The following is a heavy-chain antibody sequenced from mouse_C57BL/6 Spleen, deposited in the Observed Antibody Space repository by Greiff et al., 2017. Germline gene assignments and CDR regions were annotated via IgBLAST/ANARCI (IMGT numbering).Heavy chain of an antibody. Sequence: EVQRVESGGGLVKPGGSLKLSCAASGFTFSDYGMHWVRQAPEKGLEWVAYISSGSSTIYYADTVKGRFTISRDNAKNTLFLQMTSLRSEDTAMYYCARIIYDGYYGVFDYWGQGTTLTVSS. CDR3: ARIIYDGYYGVFDY. D-gene: IGHD2-3*01. V-gene: IGHV5-17*01. CDR1: GFTFSDYG. CDR2: ISSGSSTI. J-gene: IGHJ2*01.